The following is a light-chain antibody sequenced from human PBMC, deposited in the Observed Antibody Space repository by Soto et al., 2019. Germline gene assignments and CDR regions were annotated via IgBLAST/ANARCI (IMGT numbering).Light chain of an antibody. CDR2: GAS. J-gene: IGKJ4*01. Sequence: DIQMTQSPSSLSASVGDRVIITCRASQSISSFFNWYQQKPGKAPKLLIYGASTLHSGVPSRFSGSGSGTDFTLTISSLQPEDFATYYCQQSYSTPLTFGGGTKVEIK. CDR3: QQSYSTPLT. CDR1: QSISSF. V-gene: IGKV1-39*01.